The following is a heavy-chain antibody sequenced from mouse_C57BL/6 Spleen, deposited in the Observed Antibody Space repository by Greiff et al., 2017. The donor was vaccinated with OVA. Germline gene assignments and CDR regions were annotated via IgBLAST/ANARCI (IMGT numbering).Heavy chain of an antibody. Sequence: VKLMESGAELVKPGASVKISCKASGYAFSSYWMNWVKQRPGKGLEWIGQIYPGDGDTNYNGKFKGKATLTADKSSSTAYMQLSSLTSEDSAVYFCARSPLLTGTDYWGQGTTLTVSS. CDR2: IYPGDGDT. D-gene: IGHD4-1*01. J-gene: IGHJ2*01. CDR1: GYAFSSYW. V-gene: IGHV1-80*01. CDR3: ARSPLLTGTDY.